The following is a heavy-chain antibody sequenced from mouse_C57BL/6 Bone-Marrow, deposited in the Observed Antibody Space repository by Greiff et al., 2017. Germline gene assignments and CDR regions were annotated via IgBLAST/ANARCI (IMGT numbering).Heavy chain of an antibody. CDR2: SYPGGGYT. J-gene: IGHJ2*01. CDR3: AIDSAGYRD. Sequence: VQLQQSGAELVRPGTSVKMSCKASGYTFTNYWIGWAKQRPGHGLEWIGDSYPGGGYTNYNAKFKGKATLTADKSSSTAYLQFSSLTSEDSAIYYCAIDSAGYRDWGQGTTLTVSS. CDR1: GYTFTNYW. D-gene: IGHD3-2*02. V-gene: IGHV1-63*01.